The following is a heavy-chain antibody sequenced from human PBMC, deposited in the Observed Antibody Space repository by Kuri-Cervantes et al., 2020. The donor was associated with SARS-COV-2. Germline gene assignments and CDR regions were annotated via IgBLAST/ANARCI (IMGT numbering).Heavy chain of an antibody. Sequence: SETLSLTCTVSGYSISSGYYWGWIRQPPGKGLEWIGSIYHSGSTYYNPSLKSRVTISVDTSKNQFSLKLSSVTAADTAVYYCARVHKAGATYYYYYMDVWGKGTTVTVSS. D-gene: IGHD1-26*01. CDR2: IYHSGST. V-gene: IGHV4-38-2*02. CDR1: GYSISSGYY. J-gene: IGHJ6*03. CDR3: ARVHKAGATYYYYYMDV.